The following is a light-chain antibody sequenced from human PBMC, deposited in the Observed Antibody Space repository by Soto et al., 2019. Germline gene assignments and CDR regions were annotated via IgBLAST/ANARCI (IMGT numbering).Light chain of an antibody. Sequence: DIQMTQFPSSVSASVGDRVTITCRASQPLGAWLAWYQQKPGKAPKLLIYATSTLETGVPSRFSGSGSGTQFTLTISCLQPEDFATYYCQQADISQLTFGGGTRVEIK. J-gene: IGKJ4*01. CDR3: QQADISQLT. V-gene: IGKV1-12*01. CDR2: ATS. CDR1: QPLGAW.